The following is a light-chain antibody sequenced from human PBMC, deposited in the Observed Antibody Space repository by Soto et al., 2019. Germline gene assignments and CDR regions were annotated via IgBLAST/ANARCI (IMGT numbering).Light chain of an antibody. J-gene: IGLJ1*01. CDR1: SSDVGGYNS. CDR3: SSYTSSSTLV. V-gene: IGLV2-14*01. CDR2: EVS. Sequence: QSALTQPASVSGSPGQSITISCTGTSSDVGGYNSVSWYQQHPGKAPKLMIYEVSKRPSGVSNRFSGSKSGNTASLTISGLQAEDEADYYCSSYTSSSTLVFGSGTKLTVL.